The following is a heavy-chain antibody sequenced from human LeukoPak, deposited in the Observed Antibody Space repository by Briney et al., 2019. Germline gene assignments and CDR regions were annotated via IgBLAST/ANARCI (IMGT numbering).Heavy chain of an antibody. V-gene: IGHV4-61*01. CDR2: IYYSGST. D-gene: IGHD3-22*01. CDR1: GGSVSSGTYY. J-gene: IGHJ4*02. Sequence: SETLSLTCTVSGGSVSSGTYYWSWIRQPPGKGLEWIGNIYYSGSTNYNPSLKSRVTISVDTSKNQFSLKLSSVTAADTAVYYCARGFQQGKRITMIDWGQGTLVTVSS. CDR3: ARGFQQGKRITMID.